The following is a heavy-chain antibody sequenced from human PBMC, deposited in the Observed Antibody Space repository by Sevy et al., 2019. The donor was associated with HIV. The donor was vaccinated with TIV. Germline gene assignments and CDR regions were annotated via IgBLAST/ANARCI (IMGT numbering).Heavy chain of an antibody. CDR3: ARSGGYSDYGMDV. CDR1: GFTFSSYD. J-gene: IGHJ6*02. D-gene: IGHD5-12*01. Sequence: GGSLRLSCVAAGFTFSSYDMNWVRQVTGKGLEWISGVGPAGDQFYPGYAMDRFTISRENAKNSFYLHMNNLRAGDTAVYYCARSGGYSDYGMDVWGQGTTVTVSS. V-gene: IGHV3-13*05. CDR2: VGPAGDQ.